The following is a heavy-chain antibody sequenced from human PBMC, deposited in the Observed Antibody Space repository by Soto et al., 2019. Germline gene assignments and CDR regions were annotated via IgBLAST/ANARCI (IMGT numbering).Heavy chain of an antibody. V-gene: IGHV1-46*01. CDR3: ETGPKYCSSGSCLSGSSWFDS. CDR1: GYTFTSYY. Sequence: ASVKVSCKASGYTFTSYYMHWVRQAPGQGLEWMGIINPNGGSTSYAQKFQGRVTMTRDTSTSTPYMELTSLRSEDTAGFYCETGPKYCSSGSCLSGSSWFDSWGQGTLVTVSS. CDR2: INPNGGST. J-gene: IGHJ5*01. D-gene: IGHD2-15*01.